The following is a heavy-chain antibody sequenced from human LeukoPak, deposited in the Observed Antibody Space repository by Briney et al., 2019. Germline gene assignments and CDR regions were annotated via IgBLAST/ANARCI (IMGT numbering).Heavy chain of an antibody. D-gene: IGHD3-22*01. CDR3: ARLFQRNELNYYDSSGYSLGY. Sequence: ASVKVSCKASGYTFTSYDINWVRQATGQGLEWMGWMNPNSGNTGHAQKFQGRITITRNTSIRTAYMELSSLRSEDTAVYYCARLFQRNELNYYDSSGYSLGYWGQGTLVTVSS. CDR2: MNPNSGNT. V-gene: IGHV1-8*03. J-gene: IGHJ4*02. CDR1: GYTFTSYD.